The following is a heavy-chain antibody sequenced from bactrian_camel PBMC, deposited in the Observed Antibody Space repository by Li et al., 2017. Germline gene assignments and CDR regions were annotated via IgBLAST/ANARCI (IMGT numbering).Heavy chain of an antibody. CDR2: IDSRGTT. D-gene: IGHD3*01. CDR1: GLIFDDSD. Sequence: VQLVESGGGSVQAGGSLSLSCTATGLIFDDSDMGYYRQAPGKEREGVARIDSRGTTEYVDSVKGRFTVFKGNAGKTLYLQMNSLRPEDTAMYYCAAVAEGRTVEGGVSLWTLFESGYWGQGTQV. J-gene: IGHJ4*01. V-gene: IGHV3S61*01. CDR3: AAVAEGRTVEGGVSLWTLFESGY.